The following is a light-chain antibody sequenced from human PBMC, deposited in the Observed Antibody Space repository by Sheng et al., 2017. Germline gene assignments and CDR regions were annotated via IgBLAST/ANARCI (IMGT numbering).Light chain of an antibody. Sequence: EIVMTQSPVTLSVSPGESATLSCRASRSVSSYLAWYQQKPGQAPRLLIYDASNRATGIPARFSGSGSGTDFTLTISSLEPEDFAVYYCQQRSNWPPLTFGGGTKVEIK. CDR3: QQRSNWPPLT. CDR2: DAS. J-gene: IGKJ4*01. V-gene: IGKV3-11*01. CDR1: RSVSSY.